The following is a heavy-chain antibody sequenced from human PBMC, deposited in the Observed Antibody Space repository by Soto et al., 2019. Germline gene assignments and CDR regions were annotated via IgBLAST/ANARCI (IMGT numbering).Heavy chain of an antibody. J-gene: IGHJ3*02. CDR1: GYTSINYG. CDR3: ARTGEHFGAFDI. CDR2: INAIRGKA. D-gene: IGHD7-27*01. V-gene: IGHV1-3*01. Sequence: ASVKVSCKASGYTSINYGMHWVRQAPGQRLEWMGWINAIRGKANYSQKFQGRVTITADTFTSTAYMELSSLRSEDTAVYYCARTGEHFGAFDIWGQGTMVTVSS.